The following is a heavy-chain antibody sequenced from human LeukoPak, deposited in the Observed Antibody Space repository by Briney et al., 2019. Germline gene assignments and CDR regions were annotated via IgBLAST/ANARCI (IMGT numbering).Heavy chain of an antibody. Sequence: GGSLEISCKGIGYRFTNYWMAWVRQIPGKGLGLVGIIYPGESDTIYSPFFQGQSTISADKSISTAYLQWSSLKASDSAMYHCAISGGGPHALDIWGQGTMVTVSS. CDR3: AISGGGPHALDI. V-gene: IGHV5-51*01. CDR1: GYRFTNYW. D-gene: IGHD3-10*01. CDR2: IYPGESDT. J-gene: IGHJ3*02.